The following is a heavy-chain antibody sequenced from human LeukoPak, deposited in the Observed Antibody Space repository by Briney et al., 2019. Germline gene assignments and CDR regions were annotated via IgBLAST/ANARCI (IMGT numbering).Heavy chain of an antibody. CDR2: IYHSGST. D-gene: IGHD3-22*01. Sequence: PSETLSLTCAVSGGSISSGGYSWSWIRQPPGKGLEWIGYIYHSGSTYYNPSLKSRVTISVDRSKNQFSLKLSSVTAADTAVYYCARGTGSSGYYVLKWGQGTLVTVSS. J-gene: IGHJ4*02. CDR3: ARGTGSSGYYVLK. V-gene: IGHV4-30-2*01. CDR1: GGSISSGGYS.